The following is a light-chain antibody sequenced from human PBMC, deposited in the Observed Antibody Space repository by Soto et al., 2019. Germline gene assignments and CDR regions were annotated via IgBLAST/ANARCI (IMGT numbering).Light chain of an antibody. J-gene: IGLJ1*01. Sequence: QSVLTQPASVSGCPGQSITISCTGTSSDVGGYNYVSWYQQHPGKAPKLMIYEVSNRPSRVSNRFSGSKSGNTASLTISGLQAEDEADYYCSSYTRSSTSYVFGTGTKVTVL. CDR1: SSDVGGYNY. CDR2: EVS. CDR3: SSYTRSSTSYV. V-gene: IGLV2-14*01.